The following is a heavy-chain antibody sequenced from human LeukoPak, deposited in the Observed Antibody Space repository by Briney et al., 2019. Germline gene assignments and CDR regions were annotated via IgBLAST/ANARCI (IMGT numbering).Heavy chain of an antibody. Sequence: GGSLRLSCAASGFIFSSYWMNWVRQSPGKGLEWVANIKQDGSEKYYVDSVKGRFTISRDNAKNSLYLQMNSLRAKDTAVYYCVRALAAGSYWGRGALVTVSS. CDR1: GFIFSSYW. V-gene: IGHV3-7*01. CDR2: IKQDGSEK. D-gene: IGHD6-13*01. J-gene: IGHJ4*02. CDR3: VRALAAGSY.